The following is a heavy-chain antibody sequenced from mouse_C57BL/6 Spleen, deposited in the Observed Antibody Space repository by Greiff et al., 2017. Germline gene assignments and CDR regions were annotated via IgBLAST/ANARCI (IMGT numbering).Heavy chain of an antibody. CDR2: IYPGSGST. Sequence: VQLQQPGAELVKPGASVKMSCKASGYTFTSYWITWVKQRPGQGLEWIGDIYPGSGSTNYNEKFKSKATRTVDTSSSTAYMQLSSLTSEDSAVYYCARTGITTVVDPYYFDYWGQGTTLTVSS. J-gene: IGHJ2*01. CDR1: GYTFTSYW. V-gene: IGHV1-55*01. CDR3: ARTGITTVVDPYYFDY. D-gene: IGHD1-1*01.